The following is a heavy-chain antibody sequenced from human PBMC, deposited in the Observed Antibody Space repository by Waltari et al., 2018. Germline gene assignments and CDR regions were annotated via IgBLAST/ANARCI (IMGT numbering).Heavy chain of an antibody. V-gene: IGHV3-23*01. D-gene: IGHD3-3*01. CDR1: GFTFSSYA. CDR2: ISGSGGIT. J-gene: IGHJ4*02. Sequence: EVQLLESGGGLVQPGGSLRLSCAASGFTFSSYAMSWVRQAPGKGLEWVSAISGSGGITYYADSVKGRFTISRDNSKNTLYLQMNSLRAEDTAVYYCAKGELRFLEWLLYYDYWGQGTLVTVSS. CDR3: AKGELRFLEWLLYYDY.